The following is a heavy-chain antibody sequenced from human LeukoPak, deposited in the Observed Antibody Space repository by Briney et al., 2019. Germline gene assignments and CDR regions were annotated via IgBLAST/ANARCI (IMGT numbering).Heavy chain of an antibody. V-gene: IGHV4-59*01. CDR2: IFYSGST. Sequence: SSETLSLTCTVSGGSISSYCWSWIRQPPGKGLEWIGYIFYSGSTNYNPSLKSRVTISVDTSKNQFSLKLSSVTAADTAVYYCVRSDDFWSGYYGYWGQGTLVTVSS. J-gene: IGHJ4*02. D-gene: IGHD3-3*01. CDR3: VRSDDFWSGYYGY. CDR1: GGSISSYC.